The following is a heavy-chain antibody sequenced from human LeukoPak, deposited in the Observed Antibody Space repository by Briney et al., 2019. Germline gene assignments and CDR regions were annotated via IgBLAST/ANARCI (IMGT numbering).Heavy chain of an antibody. J-gene: IGHJ5*02. CDR2: MNPNSGNT. V-gene: IGHV1-8*01. CDR1: GYTFTTYD. CDR3: ARELGDSSGPLNWFDP. Sequence: ASVKVSCKASGYTFTTYDLNWVRQATGQGLEWMTWMNPNSGNTGYAQKFQGRVTMTRNTSITTAYMELSSLRSEDTAVYYCARELGDSSGPLNWFDPWGQGTLVTVSS. D-gene: IGHD3-22*01.